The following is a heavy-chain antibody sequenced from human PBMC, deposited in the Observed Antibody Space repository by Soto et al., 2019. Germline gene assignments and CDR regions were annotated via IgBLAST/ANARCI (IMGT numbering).Heavy chain of an antibody. J-gene: IGHJ3*02. CDR3: ARHCGGSCFDAFDI. D-gene: IGHD2-15*01. Sequence: SETLSLTCTVSGGSISSSSYYWGWIRQPPGKGLEWIGSIYYSGSTYYNPSLKSRVTISVDTSKNQFSLKLSSVTAADTAVYYCARHCGGSCFDAFDIWGQGTMVTVSS. CDR2: IYYSGST. CDR1: GGSISSSSYY. V-gene: IGHV4-39*01.